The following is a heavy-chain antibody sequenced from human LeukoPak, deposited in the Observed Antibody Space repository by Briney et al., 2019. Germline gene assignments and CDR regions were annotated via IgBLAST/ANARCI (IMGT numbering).Heavy chain of an antibody. CDR3: ARDLAYFDWLFSSDY. CDR1: GFSFSTYE. CDR2: ISSRGGTI. D-gene: IGHD3-9*01. Sequence: GGSLRLSCAASGFSFSTYEMIWVRQAPGKGLEWVSSISSRGGTIYYADSVKGRFTISRDNAKNSLYLQMNSLRAEDTAVYYCARDLAYFDWLFSSDYWGQGSLVTVSS. J-gene: IGHJ4*02. V-gene: IGHV3-48*03.